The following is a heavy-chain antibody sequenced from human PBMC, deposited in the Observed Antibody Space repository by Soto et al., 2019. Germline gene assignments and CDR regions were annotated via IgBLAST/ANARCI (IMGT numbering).Heavy chain of an antibody. J-gene: IGHJ6*02. CDR1: GFTFSSYG. CDR3: AKDSNWELPIYYGMDV. CDR2: ISYDGSNK. V-gene: IGHV3-30*18. Sequence: GGSLRLSCAASGFTFSSYGMHWVRQAPGKGLEWVAVISYDGSNKYYADSVKGRFTISRDNSKNTLYLQMNSLRAEDTAVYYCAKDSNWELPIYYGMDVWGQGTTVTVSS. D-gene: IGHD1-26*01.